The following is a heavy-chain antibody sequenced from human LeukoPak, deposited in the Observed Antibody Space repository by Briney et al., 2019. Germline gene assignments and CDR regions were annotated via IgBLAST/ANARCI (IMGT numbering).Heavy chain of an antibody. CDR3: AREMATMALNYYYGMDV. CDR2: ISGTAGST. CDR1: GFTFTSYA. V-gene: IGHV3-23*01. Sequence: GGSLRLSGAASGFTFTSYAMNWVRQAPGKGLEWVSSISGTAGSTDYADSVKGRFTISRDNSKNMLYLQMNSLRAEDTAVYYCAREMATMALNYYYGMDVWGQGTTVTVSS. D-gene: IGHD5-24*01. J-gene: IGHJ6*02.